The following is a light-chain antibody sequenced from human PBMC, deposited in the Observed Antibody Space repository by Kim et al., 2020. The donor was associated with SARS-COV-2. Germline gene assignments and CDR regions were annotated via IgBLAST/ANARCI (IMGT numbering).Light chain of an antibody. J-gene: IGKJ1*01. CDR1: QGIRND. Sequence: AIQMTQSPSSLSASVGDRVTITCRASQGIRNDLAWYQQKPGNAPKLLIYSASSLQSGVPSRFSGSGSGTDFTLTISSLQPEDFATYDCLQDYNYPLTFGQGTKVEIK. CDR3: LQDYNYPLT. V-gene: IGKV1-6*01. CDR2: SAS.